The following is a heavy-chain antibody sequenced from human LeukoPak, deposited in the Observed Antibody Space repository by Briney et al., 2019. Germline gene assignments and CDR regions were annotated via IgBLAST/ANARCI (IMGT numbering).Heavy chain of an antibody. CDR2: IFHSGVT. D-gene: IGHD2-2*02. J-gene: IGHJ6*02. CDR3: ARGGVYTGMDA. Sequence: SETLSLTCGVSGGSINVGGYSWNWIRQPPGKGLEWIGNIFHSGVTYYQPSLRSRVASSLDRSKNQVSLNVTSVTAADTAVYYCARGGVYTGMDAWGQGTTVIVSS. CDR1: GGSINVGGYS. V-gene: IGHV4-30-2*01.